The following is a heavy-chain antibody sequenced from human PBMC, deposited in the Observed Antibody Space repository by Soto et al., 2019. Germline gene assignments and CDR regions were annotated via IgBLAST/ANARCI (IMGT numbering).Heavy chain of an antibody. Sequence: SLRLSCAASGFTFSSYWMHWVRQAPGKGLVWVSRINSDGSSTNYADSVKGRFTISRDNAKNTLYLQMNSLRAEDTAVYYCARAIGYYGMDVWGQGTTVTVSS. V-gene: IGHV3-74*01. CDR3: ARAIGYYGMDV. D-gene: IGHD3-22*01. CDR2: INSDGSST. CDR1: GFTFSSYW. J-gene: IGHJ6*02.